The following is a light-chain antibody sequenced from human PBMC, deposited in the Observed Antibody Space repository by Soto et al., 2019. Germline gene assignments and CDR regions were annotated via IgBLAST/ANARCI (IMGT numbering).Light chain of an antibody. CDR1: TSNIGAGYY. CDR3: QSYDTNLGVV. V-gene: IGLV1-40*01. J-gene: IGLJ2*01. Sequence: QSVLTQPPSVSGAPGQRVALSCTGNTSNIGAGYYVHWYQQLPGTAPKLLIFGNNNRPSGVPDRFSGSRSATSASLAITRLQADDEADYYCQSYDTNLGVVFGGGTKVTVL. CDR2: GNN.